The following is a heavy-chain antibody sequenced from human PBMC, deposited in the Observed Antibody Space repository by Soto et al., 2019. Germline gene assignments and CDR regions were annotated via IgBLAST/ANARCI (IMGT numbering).Heavy chain of an antibody. CDR3: AKNSKATSSSWYY. V-gene: IGHV3-74*01. J-gene: IGHJ4*02. D-gene: IGHD6-13*01. Sequence: GGSLRLSCVGSGSTFSRYWMHWVRQAPGKGLVWVARINADGSITRYADSVKGRFTISRDNAKDTLYLQMNSLRGEDTAVYYCAKNSKATSSSWYYWGQGTLVTVSS. CDR2: INADGSIT. CDR1: GSTFSRYW.